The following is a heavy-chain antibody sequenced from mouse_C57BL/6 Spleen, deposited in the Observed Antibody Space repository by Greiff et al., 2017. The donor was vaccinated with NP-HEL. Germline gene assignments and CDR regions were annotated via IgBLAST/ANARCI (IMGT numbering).Heavy chain of an antibody. V-gene: IGHV5-17*01. CDR1: GFTFSDYG. J-gene: IGHJ2*01. Sequence: EVQLVESGGGLVKPGGSLKLSCAASGFTFSDYGMHWVRQAPEKGLEWVAYISRGSSTIYYADTVKGRFTISRDTANNTLCLQMTSLRSEDTAMYYCARDYYFDYWGQGTTLTVAS. CDR2: ISRGSSTI. CDR3: ARDYYFDY.